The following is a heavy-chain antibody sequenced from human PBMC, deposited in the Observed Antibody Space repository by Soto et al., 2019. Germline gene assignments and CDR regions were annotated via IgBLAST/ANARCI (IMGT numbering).Heavy chain of an antibody. V-gene: IGHV4-30-2*01. D-gene: IGHD3-22*01. CDR1: CGSISSGGYS. J-gene: IGHJ3*02. CDR2: IYHSGST. Sequence: SETLSLTCAVSCGSISSGGYSWSWIRQPPGKGLEWIGYIYHSGSTYYNPSLKSRVTISVDRSKNQFSLKLSSVTAADTAVHYCARGYDYDSSGGDAFESWGQGIMVT. CDR3: ARGYDYDSSGGDAFES.